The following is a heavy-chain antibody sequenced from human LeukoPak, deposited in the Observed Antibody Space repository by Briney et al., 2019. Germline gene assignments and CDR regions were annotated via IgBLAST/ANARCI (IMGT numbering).Heavy chain of an antibody. D-gene: IGHD4-17*01. V-gene: IGHV3-7*01. Sequence: GGSLRLSCAASGFTFSSYWMSWVRQAPGKGLEWVANIKQDGSEKYYVDPVKGRFTISRDNAKNSLYLQMNRLRAEDTAVYYCARDPHTVTTSSWFDPWGQGTLVTVSS. CDR3: ARDPHTVTTSSWFDP. CDR1: GFTFSSYW. CDR2: IKQDGSEK. J-gene: IGHJ5*02.